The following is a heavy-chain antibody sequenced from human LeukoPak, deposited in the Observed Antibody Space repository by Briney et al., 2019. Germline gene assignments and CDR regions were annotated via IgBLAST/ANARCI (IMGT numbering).Heavy chain of an antibody. V-gene: IGHV1-69*06. CDR1: GGTFSSYA. CDR3: ARSLDIVGAQFLTPFDY. Sequence: ASVKVSCKASGGTFSSYAISWVRQAPGQGLEWMGGIIPIFGTANYAQKFQGRVTITADKSTSTAYMELSSLRAEDTAVYYCARSLDIVGAQFLTPFDYWGQGTLVTVSS. CDR2: IIPIFGTA. D-gene: IGHD1-26*01. J-gene: IGHJ4*02.